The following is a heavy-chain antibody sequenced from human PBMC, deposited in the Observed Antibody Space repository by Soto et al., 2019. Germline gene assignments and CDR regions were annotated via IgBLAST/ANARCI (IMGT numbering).Heavy chain of an antibody. V-gene: IGHV1-18*01. CDR2: ISGYNGNT. CDR3: SRFIMVGGWFDPNYYHGMDV. Sequence: QVPSVQSGAEVKKPGASVTVSCKTSGYTFSNYGINWVRQAPGQGLEWMGWISGYNGNTNYAQTVQGRVTMTTDTSTGTVYMELRSLKSDDTAIYYCSRFIMVGGWFDPNYYHGMDVWGQGTTVTVSS. D-gene: IGHD6-19*01. CDR1: GYTFSNYG. J-gene: IGHJ6*02.